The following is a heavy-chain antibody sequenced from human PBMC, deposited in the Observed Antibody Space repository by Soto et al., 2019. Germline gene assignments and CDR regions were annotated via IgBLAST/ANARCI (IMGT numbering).Heavy chain of an antibody. Sequence: GGSLRLSCAASGFTFSSYWMSWVRQAPGKGLEWVANIKQDGSEKYYVDSVKGRFTISRDNAKNSLYLQMNSLRAEDTAVYYCARIYSGYVARYYYYMDVWGKRTTVTGSS. CDR1: GFTFSSYW. J-gene: IGHJ6*03. CDR3: ARIYSGYVARYYYYMDV. CDR2: IKQDGSEK. D-gene: IGHD5-12*01. V-gene: IGHV3-7*01.